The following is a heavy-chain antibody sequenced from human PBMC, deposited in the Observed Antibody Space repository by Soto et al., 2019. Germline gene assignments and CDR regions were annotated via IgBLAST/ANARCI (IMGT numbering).Heavy chain of an antibody. V-gene: IGHV4-39*01. J-gene: IGHJ4*02. D-gene: IGHD3-10*01. CDR2: IYYSGST. CDR1: AGSPSRSGYF. Sequence: SETLSLPWTVSAGSPSRSGYFWGGIRLPPGKGLEWIGSIYYSGSTYYTPSLTSRVTIAVDTSKNQFSLKLSSVTAADTAVYYCARPGNYYGSGSNFDYWGQGTLVT. CDR3: ARPGNYYGSGSNFDY.